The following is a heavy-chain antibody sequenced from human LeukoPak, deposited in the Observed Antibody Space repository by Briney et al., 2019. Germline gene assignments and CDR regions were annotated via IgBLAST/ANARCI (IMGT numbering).Heavy chain of an antibody. CDR3: ARVSSSTPFPSDY. CDR2: ISAYNGNT. J-gene: IGHJ4*02. D-gene: IGHD6-13*01. Sequence: ASVKLSFTASGYTFTIYGTSWVRQTPGQGLERMGGISAYNGNTNYAQKLQGRVTMTTDTSTSTAYMELRSLRSDDTAVYYCARVSSSTPFPSDYWGQGTLVTVSS. V-gene: IGHV1-18*01. CDR1: GYTFTIYG.